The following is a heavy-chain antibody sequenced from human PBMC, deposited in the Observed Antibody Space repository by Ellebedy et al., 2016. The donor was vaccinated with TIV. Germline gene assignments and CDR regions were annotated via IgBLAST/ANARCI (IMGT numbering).Heavy chain of an antibody. CDR1: GGSFSGYY. J-gene: IGHJ4*02. V-gene: IGHV4-59*01. Sequence: MPSETLSLTCAVYGGSFSGYYWSWIRQPPGKGLEWIGYIYYSGSTNYNPSLKSRVTISVDTSKNQFSLKLSSVTAADTAVYYCARGGLYSSSSLDYWGQGTLVTVSS. CDR3: ARGGLYSSSSLDY. D-gene: IGHD6-6*01. CDR2: IYYSGST.